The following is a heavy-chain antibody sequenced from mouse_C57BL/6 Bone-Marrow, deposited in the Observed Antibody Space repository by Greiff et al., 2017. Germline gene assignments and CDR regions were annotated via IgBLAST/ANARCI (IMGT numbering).Heavy chain of an antibody. J-gene: IGHJ4*01. D-gene: IGHD1-1*01. CDR2: IWGGGST. CDR1: GFSLTSYG. Sequence: QVQLQQSGPGLVQPLQCLSITCTVSGFSLTSYGVPWVRQSPGKGLEWLGVIWGGGSTDYNAAFISRLSISKDNSKSQVFFKMNSLQADDTAIYYCASYYYGSSFYAMDYWGQGTSVTVSS. CDR3: ASYYYGSSFYAMDY. V-gene: IGHV2-2*01.